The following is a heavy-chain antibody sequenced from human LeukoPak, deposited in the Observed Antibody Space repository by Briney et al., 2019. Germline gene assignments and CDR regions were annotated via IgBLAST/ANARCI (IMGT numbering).Heavy chain of an antibody. CDR1: GFTFSSYA. J-gene: IGHJ4*02. D-gene: IGHD3-22*01. Sequence: GGSLRLSCAASGFTFSSYAMSWVRQAPGKGLEWVSAISGSGGSTYYADSVKGRFTISRDNSKNTLYLQMNILRAEHTAVYYCAKDGPLTYYYDSSGYSPFDYWGQGTLVTVSS. CDR2: ISGSGGST. V-gene: IGHV3-23*01. CDR3: AKDGPLTYYYDSSGYSPFDY.